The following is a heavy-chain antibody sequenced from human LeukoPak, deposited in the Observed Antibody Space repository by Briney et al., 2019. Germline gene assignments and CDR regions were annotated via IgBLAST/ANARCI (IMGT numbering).Heavy chain of an antibody. CDR3: ARGVWFGESPIHNWFDP. CDR1: GYTFTSYG. Sequence: ASVKVSCKASGYTFTSYGISWVRQAPGQGLEWMGRISAYNGNTNYAQKLQGRVTMTTDTSTSTAYMELRSLRSDDTAVYYCARGVWFGESPIHNWFDPWGQGTLVTVSS. V-gene: IGHV1-18*01. D-gene: IGHD3-10*01. J-gene: IGHJ5*02. CDR2: ISAYNGNT.